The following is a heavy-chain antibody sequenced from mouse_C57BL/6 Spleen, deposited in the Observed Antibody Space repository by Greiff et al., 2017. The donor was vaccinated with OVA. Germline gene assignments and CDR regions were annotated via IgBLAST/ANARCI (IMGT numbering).Heavy chain of an antibody. D-gene: IGHD2-4*01. V-gene: IGHV5-17*01. J-gene: IGHJ4*01. CDR3: ARIYDYGDYYAMDY. Sequence: EVQVVESGGGLVKPGGSLKLSCAASGFTFSDYGMHWVRQAPEKGLEWVAYISSGSSTIYYADTVKGRFTISRDNAKNTLFLQMTSLRSEDTAMYYCARIYDYGDYYAMDYWGQGTSVTVSS. CDR2: ISSGSSTI. CDR1: GFTFSDYG.